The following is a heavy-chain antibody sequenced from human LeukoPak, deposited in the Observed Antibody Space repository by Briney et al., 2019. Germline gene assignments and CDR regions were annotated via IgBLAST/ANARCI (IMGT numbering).Heavy chain of an antibody. CDR3: AKDSFLNWNGDAFDI. D-gene: IGHD1-1*01. J-gene: IGHJ3*02. CDR1: GFTFSSYA. Sequence: QPGGSLRLSCAASGFTFSSYAMSWVRQAPGKGLEWVSSFSGSGGSTYYADSVKGRFTISRDNSKNTLYLQMNSLRAEDTAVYYCAKDSFLNWNGDAFDIWGQGTMVTVSS. CDR2: FSGSGGST. V-gene: IGHV3-23*01.